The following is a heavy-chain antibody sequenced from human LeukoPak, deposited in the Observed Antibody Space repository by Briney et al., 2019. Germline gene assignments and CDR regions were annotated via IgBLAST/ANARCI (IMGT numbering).Heavy chain of an antibody. CDR1: GGSISSGSYY. CDR3: ARDLGY. Sequence: SETLSLTFTVSGGSISSGSYYWSWIRQPTGKGLEWIGRIYTSGSTNYNPSLKSRVTISVDTSKNQFSLKLSSVTAADTAVYYCARDLGYWGQGTLVTVSS. CDR2: IYTSGST. J-gene: IGHJ4*02. D-gene: IGHD3-16*01. V-gene: IGHV4-61*02.